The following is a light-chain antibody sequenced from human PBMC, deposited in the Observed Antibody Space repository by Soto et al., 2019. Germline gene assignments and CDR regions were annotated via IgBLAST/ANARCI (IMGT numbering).Light chain of an antibody. J-gene: IGLJ1*01. CDR2: NVY. CDR3: SAYTVSRTYV. Sequence: ALTQPASVSGSPGQSITISCTGTSSDVGAYNFVSWHQQHPGKAPKLMIYNVYDRPSGISYRFSGSKSGNTASLTISGLQGEDEADYYCSAYTVSRTYVFGSGTKVPV. CDR1: SSDVGAYNF. V-gene: IGLV2-14*03.